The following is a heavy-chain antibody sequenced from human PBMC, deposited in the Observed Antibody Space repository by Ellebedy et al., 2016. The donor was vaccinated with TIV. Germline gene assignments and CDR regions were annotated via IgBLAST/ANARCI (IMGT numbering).Heavy chain of an antibody. Sequence: GGSLRLSCAGSGFSFRSYWMSWVRQAPGKGLEWVANVNQDGSQKYHLDSVKGRFTISRDNGKNSLFLQMNSLTVGDTAVYYCATDGSYGDYRSPTHAFEIWGQGTMVTVSS. CDR3: ATDGSYGDYRSPTHAFEI. J-gene: IGHJ3*02. CDR2: VNQDGSQK. CDR1: GFSFRSYW. V-gene: IGHV3-7*01. D-gene: IGHD4-17*01.